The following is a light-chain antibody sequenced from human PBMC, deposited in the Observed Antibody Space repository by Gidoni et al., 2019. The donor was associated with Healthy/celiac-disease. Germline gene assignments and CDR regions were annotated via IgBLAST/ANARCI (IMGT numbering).Light chain of an antibody. Sequence: DMVMTQSPDSLALSLGERPTINCKSSQSVLYSANSKNYLAWYQQKPGQPPKLLIYCASARESGVPDRFSGSGSGTDFTLTISSLQAEDVAIYYCQQYYSSPPAFGQGTQVEIK. CDR2: CAS. CDR1: QSVLYSANSKNY. V-gene: IGKV4-1*01. J-gene: IGKJ1*01. CDR3: QQYYSSPPA.